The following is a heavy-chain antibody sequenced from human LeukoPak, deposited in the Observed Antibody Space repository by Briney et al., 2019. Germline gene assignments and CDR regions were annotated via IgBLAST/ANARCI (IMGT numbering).Heavy chain of an antibody. Sequence: GGSLRLSCAASGFTFSSYWMHWVRQAPGKGLVWVSRINTDGSITTYADSVKGRFTISRDNAKNTLYLQMNSLRAEDTAVYYCAPLERYCTNGVCCPFDYWGQGTLVTVSS. D-gene: IGHD2-8*01. CDR2: INTDGSIT. CDR3: APLERYCTNGVCCPFDY. J-gene: IGHJ4*02. V-gene: IGHV3-74*01. CDR1: GFTFSSYW.